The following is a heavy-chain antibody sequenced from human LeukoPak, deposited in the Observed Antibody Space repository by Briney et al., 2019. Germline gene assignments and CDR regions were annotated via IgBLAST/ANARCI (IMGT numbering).Heavy chain of an antibody. D-gene: IGHD6-19*01. V-gene: IGHV3-9*01. CDR3: AKSVEAAVAGVIDY. CDR2: ISWNSGSI. Sequence: GRSLRLSCAASGFTFDDYAMHWVRQAPGKGLEWVSGISWNSGSIGYADSVKGQFTISRDNAKNSLYLQMNSLRAEDTALYYCAKSVEAAVAGVIDYWGQGTLVTVSS. CDR1: GFTFDDYA. J-gene: IGHJ4*02.